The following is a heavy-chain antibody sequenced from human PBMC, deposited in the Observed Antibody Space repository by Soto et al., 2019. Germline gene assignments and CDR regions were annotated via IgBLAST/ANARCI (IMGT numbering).Heavy chain of an antibody. D-gene: IGHD6-13*01. Sequence: SETLSLTCTVSGGSISSGGYCWSWIRQHPGKGLEWIGYIDYSGSTFYNPSLKSRVTILVDTSKNQFSLKVSSVTAADTAVYYCARESSNWPTLNYWGQGTLVTVSS. CDR1: GGSISSGGYC. J-gene: IGHJ4*02. V-gene: IGHV4-31*03. CDR2: IDYSGST. CDR3: ARESSNWPTLNY.